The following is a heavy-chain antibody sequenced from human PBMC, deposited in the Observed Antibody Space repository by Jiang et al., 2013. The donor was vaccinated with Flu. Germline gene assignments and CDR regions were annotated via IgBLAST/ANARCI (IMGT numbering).Heavy chain of an antibody. D-gene: IGHD2-15*01. CDR2: IYPGDSDT. V-gene: IGHV5-51*01. Sequence: GAEVKKPGESLKISCRGYGYSFTNYWIGWVRQMPGKGLEWMGIIYPGDSDTRYSPSFQGQVTISADKSISTAYLQWSSLKASDTAMYYCAARIGCCWFDPGVREPWSPSPQ. J-gene: IGHJ5*02. CDR1: GYSFTNYW. CDR3: AARIGCCWFDP.